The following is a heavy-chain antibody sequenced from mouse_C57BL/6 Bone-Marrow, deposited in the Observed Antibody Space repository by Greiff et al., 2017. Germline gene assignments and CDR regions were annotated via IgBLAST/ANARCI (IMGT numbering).Heavy chain of an antibody. V-gene: IGHV1-5*01. D-gene: IGHD2-10*02. Sequence: VHVKQSGTVLARPGASVKMSCKTSGYTFTSYWMHWVKQRPGQGLEWIGAIYPGNSDTSYNQKFKGKAKLTAVTSASTAYMDLSSLTNEDSAVYYCTRRYGNYGFDYWGQGTTLTVSS. CDR1: GYTFTSYW. CDR3: TRRYGNYGFDY. J-gene: IGHJ2*01. CDR2: IYPGNSDT.